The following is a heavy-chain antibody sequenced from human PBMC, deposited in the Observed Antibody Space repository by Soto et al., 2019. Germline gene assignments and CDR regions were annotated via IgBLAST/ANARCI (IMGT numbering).Heavy chain of an antibody. CDR2: ISYDGSNK. J-gene: IGHJ6*02. CDR3: ARVKGHEQQLVRRGYYYYGMDV. V-gene: IGHV3-30-3*01. Sequence: GGSLRLSCAASGFTFSSYAMHWVRQAPGKGLEWVAVISYDGSNKYYADSGKGRFTISRGNSKNTLYLQMNSMRAEDTAVYYCARVKGHEQQLVRRGYYYYGMDVWGQGTTVTVSS. D-gene: IGHD6-13*01. CDR1: GFTFSSYA.